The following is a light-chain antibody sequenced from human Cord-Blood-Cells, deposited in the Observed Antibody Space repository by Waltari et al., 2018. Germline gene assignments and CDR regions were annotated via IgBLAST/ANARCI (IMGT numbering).Light chain of an antibody. Sequence: QSALTQPASVSGSPGQSITISCTGTSSDGGGYNYVSLYQHYPGNAPKHMIYDVSNRPAGVSNRFSGSKSGNTASLTISGLQAEDEADYCCSSYTSSSTWVFGGGTKLTVL. CDR1: SSDGGGYNY. V-gene: IGLV2-14*03. CDR2: DVS. J-gene: IGLJ3*02. CDR3: SSYTSSSTWV.